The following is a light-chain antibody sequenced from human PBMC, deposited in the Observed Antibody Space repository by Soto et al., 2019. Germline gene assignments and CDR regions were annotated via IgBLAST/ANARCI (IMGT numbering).Light chain of an antibody. CDR1: QSISSH. Sequence: EIVLTQSPATLSLSPGERATLSCRASQSISSHLARYQQKPGQAPRLLMYDASNRATGILARFSGSGSGTDFTLTISSLEPEDFAVYYCQQRSTWPLTFGGGTKVEIK. V-gene: IGKV3-11*01. J-gene: IGKJ4*01. CDR3: QQRSTWPLT. CDR2: DAS.